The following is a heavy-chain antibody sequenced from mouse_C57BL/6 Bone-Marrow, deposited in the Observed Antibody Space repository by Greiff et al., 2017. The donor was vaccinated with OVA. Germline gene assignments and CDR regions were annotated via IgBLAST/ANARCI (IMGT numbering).Heavy chain of an antibody. D-gene: IGHD2-2*01. CDR2: IHPNSGST. CDR1: GYTFTSYW. Sequence: QVQLQQPGAELVKPGASVKLSCKASGYTFTSYWMHWVKQRPGQGLEWIGMIHPNSGSTNYNEKFKSKATLTVDKSSSTAYMQLSSLTSEDSAVYYCARENGYGWFAYWGQGTRVTVSA. CDR3: ARENGYGWFAY. J-gene: IGHJ3*01. V-gene: IGHV1-64*01.